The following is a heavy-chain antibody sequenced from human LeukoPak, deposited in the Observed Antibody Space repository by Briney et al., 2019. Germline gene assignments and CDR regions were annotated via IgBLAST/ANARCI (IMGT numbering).Heavy chain of an antibody. Sequence: GGSLRLSCAASDFSFITYAMSWVRQAPGKGLEWVAFIRYDGSNKYYADSVKGRFTISRDNSKNTLYLQMNSLRAGGTAVYYCAKPHFDDWGQGTLVTVSS. CDR2: IRYDGSNK. CDR1: DFSFITYA. V-gene: IGHV3-30*02. J-gene: IGHJ4*02. CDR3: AKPHFDD.